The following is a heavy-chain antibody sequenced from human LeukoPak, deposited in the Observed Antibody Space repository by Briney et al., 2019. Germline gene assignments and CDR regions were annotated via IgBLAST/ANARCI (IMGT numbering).Heavy chain of an antibody. J-gene: IGHJ4*02. CDR1: GFTLSSYG. V-gene: IGHV3-33*01. CDR3: ARGGSYFDY. D-gene: IGHD1-26*01. CDR2: IWYDGSNK. Sequence: GGSLRLSCAASGFTLSSYGVHWVRQAPGKGLEWVAVIWYDGSNKYYADSVKGRFTISRDNSKNTLYLQMNSLRAEDTAVYYCARGGSYFDYWGQGTLVTVSS.